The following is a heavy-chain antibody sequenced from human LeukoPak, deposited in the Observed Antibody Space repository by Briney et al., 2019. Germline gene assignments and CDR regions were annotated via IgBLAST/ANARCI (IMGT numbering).Heavy chain of an antibody. CDR3: AKDYGQLAYQFDY. V-gene: IGHV3-30*02. J-gene: IGHJ4*02. Sequence: GGSLRLSCVASGFTFSSYAMHWVRQAPGKGLEWVAFIRYDGSNKYYADSVKGRFTISRDNSKNTLYLQMNSLRAEDTAVYYCAKDYGQLAYQFDYWGQGTLVTVSS. D-gene: IGHD6-6*01. CDR1: GFTFSSYA. CDR2: IRYDGSNK.